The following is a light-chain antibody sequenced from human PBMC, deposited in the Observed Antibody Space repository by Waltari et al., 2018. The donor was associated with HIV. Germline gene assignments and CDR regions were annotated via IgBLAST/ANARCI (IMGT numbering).Light chain of an antibody. CDR1: RSILYSSDNRNY. J-gene: IGKJ4*01. Sequence: DIVMTQSPDSLPVSLGERATINCTSRRSILYSSDNRNYLAWYQQKPRQPPRLLISWASTRESGVPDRFSGSGSGTDFALTISRLQAEDVAVYHCQQYLRSPPTFGGGTKVEIK. V-gene: IGKV4-1*01. CDR3: QQYLRSPPT. CDR2: WAS.